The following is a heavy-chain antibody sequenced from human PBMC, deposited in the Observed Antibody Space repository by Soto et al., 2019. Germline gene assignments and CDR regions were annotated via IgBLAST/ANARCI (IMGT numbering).Heavy chain of an antibody. Sequence: QVQLVESGGGVVQPGRSLRLSCAASGFTFSSYAMHWVRQAPGKGLEWVAVISYDGSNKYYADSVKGRFTISRDNSKNTLYLQMNSLTAEDTAVHNYRRDQVNYVDYHLTFDIWGQGTMVTVSS. CDR1: GFTFSSYA. CDR3: RRDQVNYVDYHLTFDI. CDR2: ISYDGSNK. D-gene: IGHD4-17*01. V-gene: IGHV3-30-3*01. J-gene: IGHJ3*02.